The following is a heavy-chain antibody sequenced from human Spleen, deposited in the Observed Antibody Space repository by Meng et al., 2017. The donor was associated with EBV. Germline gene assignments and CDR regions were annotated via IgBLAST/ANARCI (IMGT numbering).Heavy chain of an antibody. J-gene: IGHJ4*02. CDR1: GYTLTRYY. CDR3: ARAQSCLGGICYPDY. V-gene: IGHV1-46*01. CDR2: INPGDGTT. Sequence: QVQLLQSGAEVKNLGASVILSCKASGYTLTRYYVHWVRQAPGQGLEWMGIINPGDGTTKYAQKFQGRVTMNRDTSTSTVSMDLSSLRSEDTAVYYCARAQSCLGGICYPDYWGQGTLVTVSS. D-gene: IGHD2-8*02.